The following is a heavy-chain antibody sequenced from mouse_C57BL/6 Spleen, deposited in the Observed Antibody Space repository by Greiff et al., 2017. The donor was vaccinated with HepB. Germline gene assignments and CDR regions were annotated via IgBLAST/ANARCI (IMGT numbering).Heavy chain of an antibody. CDR1: GYTFTDYY. V-gene: IGHV1-26*01. CDR2: INPNNGGT. CDR3: ARYDYDAMDY. J-gene: IGHJ4*01. Sequence: EVQLQQSGPELVKPGASVKISCKASGYTFTDYYMNWVKQSHGKSLEWIGDINPNNGGTSYNQKFKCKATLTVDKSSSTAYMELRSLTSEDSAVYYCARYDYDAMDYWGQGTSVTVSS.